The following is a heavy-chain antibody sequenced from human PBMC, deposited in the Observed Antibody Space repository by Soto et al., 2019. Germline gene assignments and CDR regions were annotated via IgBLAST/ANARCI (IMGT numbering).Heavy chain of an antibody. CDR1: GYSISSDNW. V-gene: IGHV4-28*03. CDR3: ARDIRSCSGGSCYHARFDT. Sequence: SETLSLTCAVPGYSISSDNWWGWIRQPPGKGLEWIGYIFYTGTTYYNLSLKSRVTMSVDTAKDQFSLKLSSVTAADTAVYYCARDIRSCSGGSCYHARFDTWGQGTLVTVSS. CDR2: IFYTGTT. J-gene: IGHJ5*02. D-gene: IGHD2-15*01.